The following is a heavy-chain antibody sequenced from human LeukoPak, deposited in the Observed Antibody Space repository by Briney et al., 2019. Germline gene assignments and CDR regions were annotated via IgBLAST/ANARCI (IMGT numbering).Heavy chain of an antibody. CDR2: IYSGGDT. D-gene: IGHD3-10*02. CDR3: AELGITMIGGV. V-gene: IGHV3-53*01. J-gene: IGHJ6*04. CDR1: GFTVSINY. Sequence: GGSLRLSCAASGFTVSINYMSWVRQAPGKGLEWVSLIYSGGDTYYADSVKGRFTIPRDNAKNSLYLQMNSLRAEDTAVYYCAELGITMIGGVWGKGTTVTISS.